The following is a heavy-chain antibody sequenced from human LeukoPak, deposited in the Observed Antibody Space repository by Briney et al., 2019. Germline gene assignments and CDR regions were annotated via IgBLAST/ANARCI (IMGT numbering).Heavy chain of an antibody. CDR2: IYYSGST. D-gene: IGHD3-10*01. Sequence: SETLSLTCTVSGGSISSYYWSWIRQPPGKGLEWIGYIYYSGSTNYSPSLKSRVTISVDTSKNQFSLKLSSVTAADTAVYYCARHNYGSGRNWFDPWGQGTLVTVSS. V-gene: IGHV4-59*08. CDR1: GGSISSYY. J-gene: IGHJ5*02. CDR3: ARHNYGSGRNWFDP.